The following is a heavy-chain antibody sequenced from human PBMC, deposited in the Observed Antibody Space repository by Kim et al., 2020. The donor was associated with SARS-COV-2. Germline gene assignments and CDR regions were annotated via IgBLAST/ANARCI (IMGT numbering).Heavy chain of an antibody. V-gene: IGHV3-30*03. Sequence: GGSLRLSCAVSGFTFSDHAMHWVRQAPGKGLEWVAVISYTGEFQYYGVSVKGRFTISRDSPKNTLYLEMNDLRIDDTARYYCVREGWEPHPGRSDGSIWSLGLDNWGQGALVTVSS. D-gene: IGHD5-18*01. J-gene: IGHJ4*02. CDR1: GFTFSDHA. CDR3: VREGWEPHPGRSDGSIWSLGLDN. CDR2: ISYTGEFQ.